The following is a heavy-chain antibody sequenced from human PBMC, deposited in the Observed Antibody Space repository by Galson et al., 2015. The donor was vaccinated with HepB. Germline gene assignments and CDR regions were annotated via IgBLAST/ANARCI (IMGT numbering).Heavy chain of an antibody. CDR3: ARAIRGLFDS. CDR1: GDSVSSNSAA. D-gene: IGHD5-12*01. CDR2: TYYMSKWYR. J-gene: IGHJ4*02. V-gene: IGHV6-1*01. Sequence: CAISGDSVSSNSAAWNWIRQSPSRGLEWLGRTYYMSKWYRDYALSVKSRITINPDTSKNQFSLQLDSVTPEDTAVYFCARAIRGLFDSWAQGTLVTVSS.